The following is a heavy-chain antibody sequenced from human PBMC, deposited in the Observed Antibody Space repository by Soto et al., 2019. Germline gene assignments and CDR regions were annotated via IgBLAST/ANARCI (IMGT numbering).Heavy chain of an antibody. D-gene: IGHD6-13*01. CDR3: ARDMAAGPSYLDY. Sequence: GGSLRLSCAASGFRFNSHAMHWVRQAPGKGLEWVAIIWHDGSNRYYGDSVKGRFTISRDDSRNTLYLQMSSLRPEDTAVYFCARDMAAGPSYLDYWGRGAVVTVSS. CDR2: IWHDGSNR. J-gene: IGHJ4*02. V-gene: IGHV3-33*01. CDR1: GFRFNSHA.